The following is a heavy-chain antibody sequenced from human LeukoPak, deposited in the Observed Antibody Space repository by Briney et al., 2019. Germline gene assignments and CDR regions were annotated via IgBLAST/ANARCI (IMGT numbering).Heavy chain of an antibody. Sequence: GGSLRLSCAASGFTFSNAWMSWVRQAPGKGLEWVSSISSSSSYIYYADSVKGRFTISRDNAKNSLYLQMNSLRPEDTALYYCAATDGGYWGQGTLVTVSS. CDR2: ISSSSSYI. V-gene: IGHV3-21*04. J-gene: IGHJ4*02. D-gene: IGHD2-21*02. CDR3: AATDGGY. CDR1: GFTFSNAW.